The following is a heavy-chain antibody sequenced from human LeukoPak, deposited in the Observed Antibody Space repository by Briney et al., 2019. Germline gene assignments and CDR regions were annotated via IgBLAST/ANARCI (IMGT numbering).Heavy chain of an antibody. CDR1: GFSFSNNY. J-gene: IGHJ3*02. D-gene: IGHD1-26*01. CDR3: ARGGSYLSAFDI. Sequence: PGGSLRLSCAAYGFSFSNNYMNWVRQAPGKGLEWVSIIYSGGSTFYADSVKGRFTISRDNSKNTLYLQMNSLRAEDTAVYYCARGGSYLSAFDIWGQGTMVTVSS. CDR2: IYSGGST. V-gene: IGHV3-53*01.